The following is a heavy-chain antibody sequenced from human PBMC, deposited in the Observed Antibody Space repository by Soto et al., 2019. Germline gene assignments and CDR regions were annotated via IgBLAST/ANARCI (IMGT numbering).Heavy chain of an antibody. J-gene: IGHJ4*02. D-gene: IGHD3-3*01. CDR3: AKAGIFGVVRTGYFDY. Sequence: GGSLRLSCAASGFTFGSYAMSWVRQAPGKGLEWVSAISGSGGSTYYADSVKGRFTISRDNSKNTLYLQMNSLRAEDTAVYYCAKAGIFGVVRTGYFDYWGQGTLVTVSS. CDR2: ISGSGGST. CDR1: GFTFGSYA. V-gene: IGHV3-23*01.